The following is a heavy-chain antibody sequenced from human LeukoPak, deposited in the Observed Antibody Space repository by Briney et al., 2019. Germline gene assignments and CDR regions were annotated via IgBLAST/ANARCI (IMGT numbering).Heavy chain of an antibody. CDR1: GFTFSSYW. CDR2: IKQDGSET. J-gene: IGHJ4*02. V-gene: IGHV3-7*04. CDR3: ARVRNLDY. Sequence: GGSLRLSCAASGFTFSSYWMTWVRQAPGKGLEWVANIKQDGSETYYVDSVKGRFTISRDNTKKSLYLQMNSLRAEDTAVYYCARVRNLDYWGQGTLVTVSS.